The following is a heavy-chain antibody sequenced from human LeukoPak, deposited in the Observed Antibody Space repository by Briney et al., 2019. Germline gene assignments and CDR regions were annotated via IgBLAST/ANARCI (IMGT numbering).Heavy chain of an antibody. CDR3: ARESTSGLPAVGFHF. V-gene: IGHV4-38-2*02. CDR2: GYHTGST. Sequence: PSETLSLTCAVSGYSISSGSYWGWIRQPPGKGLEWIGSGYHTGSTFYNPSLKSRVSISVDPSKNQFSLKLSSVTAAATAVYYWARESTSGLPAVGFHFWGQGTLVTVSS. J-gene: IGHJ4*02. D-gene: IGHD3-10*01. CDR1: GYSISSGSY.